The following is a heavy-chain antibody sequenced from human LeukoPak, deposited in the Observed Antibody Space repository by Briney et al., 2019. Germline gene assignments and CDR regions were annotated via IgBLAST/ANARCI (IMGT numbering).Heavy chain of an antibody. CDR3: APTSEAYTSNWSV. V-gene: IGHV1-2*02. Sequence: ASVKVSCKTSGYRFTDDYIHWVRQAPGQGLEWMGWINPDTDFTNYAPKFRARVIMTRDTSISTAHMEVRRLTFDDTAIYYCAPTSEAYTSNWSVWGQGTRVTVSP. J-gene: IGHJ4*02. D-gene: IGHD3-16*01. CDR1: GYRFTDDY. CDR2: INPDTDFT.